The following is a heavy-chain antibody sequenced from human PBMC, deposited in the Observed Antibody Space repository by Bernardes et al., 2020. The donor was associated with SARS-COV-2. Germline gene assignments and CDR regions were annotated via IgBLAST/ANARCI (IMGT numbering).Heavy chain of an antibody. CDR2: INTNTGNP. J-gene: IGHJ6*02. V-gene: IGHV7-4-1*02. CDR1: GYTFTSYA. D-gene: IGHD3-10*01. Sequence: ASVKVSCKASGYTFTSYAMNWVRQAPGQGLEWMGWINTNTGNPTYAQGFTGRFVFSLDTSVSTAYLQISSLKAEDTAVYYCARDPKGVRGVAYYYYYGMDVWGQGTTVTVSS. CDR3: ARDPKGVRGVAYYYYYGMDV.